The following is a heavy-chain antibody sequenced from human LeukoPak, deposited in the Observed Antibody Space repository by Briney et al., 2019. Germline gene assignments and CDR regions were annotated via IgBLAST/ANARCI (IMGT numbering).Heavy chain of an antibody. Sequence: PGRSLRLSCAASGFTFSTFTMHWVRQAPGTGLEWVAVISYDGSNKYYADSVKGRFTISRDNSKNTLYLQMNSLTAEDTAVYYCARAPYGSGSYLYYYYGMDVWGQGTTVTVSS. J-gene: IGHJ6*02. V-gene: IGHV3-30*04. D-gene: IGHD3-10*01. CDR3: ARAPYGSGSYLYYYYGMDV. CDR1: GFTFSTFT. CDR2: ISYDGSNK.